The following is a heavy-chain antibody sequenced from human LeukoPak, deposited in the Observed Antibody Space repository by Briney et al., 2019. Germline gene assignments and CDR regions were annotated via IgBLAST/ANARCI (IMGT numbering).Heavy chain of an antibody. J-gene: IGHJ4*02. CDR3: AKDLSVTIYYFDY. D-gene: IGHD3-3*01. CDR1: GGSISSHY. V-gene: IGHV4-59*11. Sequence: SETLSLTCTVSGGSISSHYWSWIRQSPGKGLEWIGFMHYRGNTNSNPSLRSRVTLSIDPSKNQFSQKMSSVPAADTAVYYCAKDLSVTIYYFDYWGQGTLVTVSS. CDR2: MHYRGNT.